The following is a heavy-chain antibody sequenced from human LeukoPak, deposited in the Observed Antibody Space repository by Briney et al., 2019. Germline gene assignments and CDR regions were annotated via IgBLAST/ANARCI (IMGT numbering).Heavy chain of an antibody. CDR3: ARVAHSGSYTNWFDP. Sequence: SETLSLTCTVSGGSISSGDYYWSWIRQHPGKGLEWIGYIYYSGSTYYNPSLKSRVTISVDTSKNQFSLKLSSVTAADTAVYYCARVAHSGSYTNWFDPWGQGTLVTVSS. V-gene: IGHV4-31*03. J-gene: IGHJ5*02. CDR1: GGSISSGDYY. CDR2: IYYSGST. D-gene: IGHD1-26*01.